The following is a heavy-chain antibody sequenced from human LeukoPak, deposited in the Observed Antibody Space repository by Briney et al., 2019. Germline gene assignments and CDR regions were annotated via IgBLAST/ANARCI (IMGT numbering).Heavy chain of an antibody. Sequence: GESLKISCKGSGYSFATYWIGWVRQMPGKGLEWMGVIYPGDSNTRYSPSFQGQVTISADKSISTAYLQWNSLKASDTAIYYCARHDLAVAGLFDYWGQGTLVTVSS. J-gene: IGHJ4*02. CDR3: ARHDLAVAGLFDY. D-gene: IGHD6-19*01. CDR2: IYPGDSNT. V-gene: IGHV5-51*01. CDR1: GYSFATYW.